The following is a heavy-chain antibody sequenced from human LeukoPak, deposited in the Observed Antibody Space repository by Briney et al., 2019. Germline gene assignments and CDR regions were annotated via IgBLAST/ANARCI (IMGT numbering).Heavy chain of an antibody. Sequence: PGGSLRLSCAASGFSFNNYGMHWVRQAPGKGLEWVALIIYDGYYKYYADSVKGRFNISRDDSKNTLYLQMNSLRAEDTAIYYCAKDLITMVRGSAMDVWGQGTTVTVSS. J-gene: IGHJ6*02. V-gene: IGHV3-30*18. CDR1: GFSFNNYG. CDR3: AKDLITMVRGSAMDV. CDR2: IIYDGYYK. D-gene: IGHD3-10*01.